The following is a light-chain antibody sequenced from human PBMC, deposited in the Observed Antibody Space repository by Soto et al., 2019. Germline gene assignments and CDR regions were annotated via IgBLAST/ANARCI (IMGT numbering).Light chain of an antibody. V-gene: IGKV1-39*01. CDR1: QSISAY. CDR2: GAS. J-gene: IGKJ5*01. CDR3: QQSYRSPIT. Sequence: DIQMTQSPSSLSASVGDRVTITCRASQSISAYLNWYQQKPGKAPKLLIYGASSLQSGVPSRFSGSGSGTDFSLTISSLQPEDFATYYCQQSYRSPITFGQGTRLEIK.